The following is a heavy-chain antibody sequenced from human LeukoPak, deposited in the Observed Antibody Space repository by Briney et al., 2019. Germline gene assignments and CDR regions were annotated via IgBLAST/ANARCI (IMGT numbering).Heavy chain of an antibody. V-gene: IGHV4-59*12. CDR2: IYYSGST. CDR3: ARAGDYGDYVGWFDP. CDR1: GGSISSYY. J-gene: IGHJ5*02. D-gene: IGHD4-17*01. Sequence: SVTLSLTCTVSGGSISSYYWSWIRQPPGKGLEWIGYIYYSGSTNYKPSLKSRVTMSVDTSKNQFSLKLTSVTAADTAVYYCARAGDYGDYVGWFDPWGQGTLVTVSS.